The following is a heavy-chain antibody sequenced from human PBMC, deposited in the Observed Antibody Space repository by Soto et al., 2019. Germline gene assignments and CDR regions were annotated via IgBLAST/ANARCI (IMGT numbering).Heavy chain of an antibody. CDR2: INPNSGGT. J-gene: IGHJ6*02. CDR1: RYTFTGYY. V-gene: IGHV1-2*02. D-gene: IGHD6-13*01. CDR3: ARALGAAAGHYYYYGMDV. Sequence: ASVKVSCKASRYTFTGYYMHWVRQAPGQGLEWMGWINPNSGGTNYAQKFQGRVTMTRDTSISTAYMELSRLRSDDTAAYYCARALGAAAGHYYYYGMDVWGQGTTVTVSS.